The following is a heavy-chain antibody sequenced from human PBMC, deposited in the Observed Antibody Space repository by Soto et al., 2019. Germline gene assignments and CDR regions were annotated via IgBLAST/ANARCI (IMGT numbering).Heavy chain of an antibody. D-gene: IGHD6-6*01. CDR2: IYYSGST. CDR3: ARERIAARYYYRYRLDV. CDR1: GGSISSGGYY. Sequence: PSETLSLTCTVSGGSISSGGYYWSWIRQHPGKGLEWIGYIYYSGSTYYNPSLKSRVTISVDTSKNQFSLKLSSVTAADTAVYYCARERIAARYYYRYRLDVPGQRTTDTVSA. V-gene: IGHV4-31*03. J-gene: IGHJ6*01.